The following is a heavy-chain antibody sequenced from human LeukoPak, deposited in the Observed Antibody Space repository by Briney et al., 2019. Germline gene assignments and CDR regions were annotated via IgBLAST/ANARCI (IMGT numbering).Heavy chain of an antibody. Sequence: SETLSLICAVYGGSFSGYYWSWIRQPPGKGLEWIGEINHSGSTNYNPSLKSRVTISVDTSKNQFSLKLSSVTAADTAVYYCARTGSWYGRWFDPWGQGTLVTVSS. V-gene: IGHV4-34*01. CDR2: INHSGST. D-gene: IGHD6-13*01. CDR3: ARTGSWYGRWFDP. CDR1: GGSFSGYY. J-gene: IGHJ5*02.